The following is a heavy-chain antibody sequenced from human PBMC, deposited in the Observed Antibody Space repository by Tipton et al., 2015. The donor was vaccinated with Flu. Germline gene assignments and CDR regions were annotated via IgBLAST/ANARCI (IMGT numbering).Heavy chain of an antibody. CDR3: ARHGGYNYGFPRYFDL. D-gene: IGHD5-18*01. J-gene: IGHJ2*01. CDR1: GSSIGSDYY. CDR2: IYYSDNS. Sequence: TLSLTCSVSGSSIGSDYYWGWIRQPPGKGLEWIASIYYSDNSYYNPSLKSRVTISVDTSKNQFSLRLSSVTAADTAIYYCARHGGYNYGFPRYFDLWGRGTLVTVTS. V-gene: IGHV4-38-2*01.